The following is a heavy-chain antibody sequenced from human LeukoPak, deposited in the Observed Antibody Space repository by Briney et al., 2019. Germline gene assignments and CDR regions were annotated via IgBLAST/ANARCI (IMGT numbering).Heavy chain of an antibody. CDR3: ARGHYYDSSGYYQDAFDI. V-gene: IGHV3-30-3*01. D-gene: IGHD3-22*01. J-gene: IGHJ3*02. CDR2: ISYDGSNK. CDR1: GFTFSSYA. Sequence: PGGSLRLSCAASGFTFSSYAMHWVRQAPGKGLEWVAVISYDGSNKYYADSVKGRFTISRDNSKNTLYLQMNSLRAEDTAVYYCARGHYYDSSGYYQDAFDIWGQGTMVTVSS.